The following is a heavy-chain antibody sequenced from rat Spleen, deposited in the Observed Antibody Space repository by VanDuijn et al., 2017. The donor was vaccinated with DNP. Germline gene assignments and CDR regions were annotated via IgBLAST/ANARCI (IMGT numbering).Heavy chain of an antibody. J-gene: IGHJ1*01. V-gene: IGHV2-32*01. Sequence: QVQLKESGPGLVQPSQTLSLTCTVSGFSLTSYDVHWVRQPPGKGLEWMGVMWSDGDTSYNSTLKSRLRISRDTSKSQVFLKMNSLQTEDTAMYFCARMDYSGPYWYFDFWGPGTMVTVSS. CDR1: GFSLTSYD. CDR2: MWSDGDT. CDR3: ARMDYSGPYWYFDF. D-gene: IGHD1-1*01.